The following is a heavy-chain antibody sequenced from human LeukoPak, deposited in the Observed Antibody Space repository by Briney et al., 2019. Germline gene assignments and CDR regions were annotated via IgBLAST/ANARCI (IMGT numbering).Heavy chain of an antibody. D-gene: IGHD2-2*01. CDR1: GFTFSSYS. CDR2: ISGSGGST. Sequence: GGSLRLSCAASGFTFSSYSMNWVRQAPGKGLEWVSAISGSGGSTYYADSVKGRFTISRDNSKNTLYLQMNSLRAEDTAVYYCARPARIVVVPAAIYQHWGQGTLVTVSS. J-gene: IGHJ1*01. V-gene: IGHV3-23*01. CDR3: ARPARIVVVPAAIYQH.